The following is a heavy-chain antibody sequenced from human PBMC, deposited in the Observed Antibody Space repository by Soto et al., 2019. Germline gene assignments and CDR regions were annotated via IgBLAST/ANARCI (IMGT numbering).Heavy chain of an antibody. CDR2: IYHSGDT. CDR3: SRAVGYCSGVSCHGLDY. J-gene: IGHJ4*02. CDR1: GGSISSSNW. Sequence: QVQLQESGPGLVRPSGPLALTCAVSGGSISSSNWWNWVRQPPGKGLEGIGDIYHSGDTHYNPSLNSRVTISVDKTENQFSLKLSSVNAAETAVYYCSRAVGYCSGVSCHGLDYWGQGTLVTVSS. D-gene: IGHD2-15*01. V-gene: IGHV4-4*02.